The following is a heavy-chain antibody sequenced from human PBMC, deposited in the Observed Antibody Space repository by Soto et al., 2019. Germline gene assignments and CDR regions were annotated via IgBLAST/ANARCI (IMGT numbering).Heavy chain of an antibody. Sequence: QVQLVQSGAEVKKPGASVKVSCKASGYTFTSFYMHWVRQAPGQGLEWMGIINHSGTTTDYAQKFQGRVTMTRYTSTSTYYMELSSLTSEDTGVYYCAKPQIARHYYYGMEVWGQGTAVTVSS. V-gene: IGHV1-46*01. CDR1: GYTFTSFY. CDR2: INHSGTTT. CDR3: AKPQIARHYYYGMEV. J-gene: IGHJ6*02.